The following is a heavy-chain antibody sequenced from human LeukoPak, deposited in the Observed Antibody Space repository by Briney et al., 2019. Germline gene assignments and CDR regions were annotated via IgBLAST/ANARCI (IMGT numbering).Heavy chain of an antibody. J-gene: IGHJ6*02. V-gene: IGHV3-48*03. Sequence: GGSLRLSCAASGFTFSSYEMNWVRQAPGKGLEWVSYISSSGSTIYYADSVKGRFTISRDNAKNSLYLQMNSLRAEDTAVYYCARVSSXXMDVWGXXTTVTVS. CDR2: ISSSGSTI. CDR3: ARVSSXXMDV. CDR1: GFTFSSYE.